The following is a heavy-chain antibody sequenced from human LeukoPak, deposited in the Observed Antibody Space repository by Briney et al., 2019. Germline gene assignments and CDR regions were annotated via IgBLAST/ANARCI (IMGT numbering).Heavy chain of an antibody. CDR2: ISSSSSSI. CDR1: GFTFSSYS. Sequence: GGSLRLSCAASGFTFSSYSMNWVRQAPGKGLEWVSFISSSSSSIYYADSVKGRFTISKDNAKNSLYLQMNSLRAEDTAVYYCARDAFMPEYSSSWFTPNAFDICGQGTMVTVSS. J-gene: IGHJ3*02. V-gene: IGHV3-21*01. CDR3: ARDAFMPEYSSSWFTPNAFDI. D-gene: IGHD6-13*01.